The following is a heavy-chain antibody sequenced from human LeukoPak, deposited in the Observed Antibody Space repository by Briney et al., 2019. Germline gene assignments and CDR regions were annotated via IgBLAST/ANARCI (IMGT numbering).Heavy chain of an antibody. V-gene: IGHV3-21*06. CDR1: GPIFNNYK. J-gene: IGHJ4*02. CDR2: ISSSVDYI. D-gene: IGHD5-24*01. Sequence: GSLRLSRAAPGPIFNNYKMNWVRQAPGKGLEWVSSISSSVDYIYYADSVKGRFTMSRDNARSTLYLQMNSLRAEDTAVYYCARVRDGYNGFDYWGQGTLVTVSS. CDR3: ARVRDGYNGFDY.